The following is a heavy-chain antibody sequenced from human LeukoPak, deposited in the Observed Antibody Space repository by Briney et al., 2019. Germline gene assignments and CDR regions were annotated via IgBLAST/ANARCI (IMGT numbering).Heavy chain of an antibody. Sequence: ASVKVSYKASVYTFTGYYMHWLRQAPGQGLEWMGWINPNSGGTNYAQKFQGRVTMTRDTSISTAYMELSRLRSDDTAVYYCARGILTGRNNWFDPWGQGTLVTVSS. D-gene: IGHD3-9*01. CDR2: INPNSGGT. CDR1: VYTFTGYY. J-gene: IGHJ5*02. CDR3: ARGILTGRNNWFDP. V-gene: IGHV1-2*02.